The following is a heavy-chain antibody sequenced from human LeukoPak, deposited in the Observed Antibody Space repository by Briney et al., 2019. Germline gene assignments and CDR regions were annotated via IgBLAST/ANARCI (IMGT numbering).Heavy chain of an antibody. D-gene: IGHD4-17*01. CDR2: ITWNSEKI. CDR1: GFTFDDFA. V-gene: IGHV3-9*01. Sequence: GGSLRLSCETSGFTFDDFAMHWVRQGPGKGLEWVSSITWNSEKIDYADSVKGRFTISRDNAKNALLLQMNSLRAEDTAVYYCARPQVNDYGDCGIWGQGTMVAVSS. J-gene: IGHJ3*02. CDR3: ARPQVNDYGDCGI.